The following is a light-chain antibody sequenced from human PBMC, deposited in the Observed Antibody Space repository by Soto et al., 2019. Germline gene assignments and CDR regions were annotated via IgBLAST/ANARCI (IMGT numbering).Light chain of an antibody. V-gene: IGKV3-11*01. CDR1: QSVSSY. CDR3: QQLSNWPPLFT. CDR2: DAS. Sequence: EIVLTQSPATLSWSPGERAILSCRASQSVSSYLAWYQQKPGQAPRLLIYDASNRATGIPARFSGSGSGTDVTLTISSLEPEDFAVYYCQQLSNWPPLFTFGPGTKVDIK. J-gene: IGKJ3*01.